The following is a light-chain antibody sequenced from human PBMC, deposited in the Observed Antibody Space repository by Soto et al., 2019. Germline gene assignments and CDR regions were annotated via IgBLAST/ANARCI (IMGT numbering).Light chain of an antibody. J-gene: IGKJ2*01. V-gene: IGKV1D-16*01. CDR3: QQYNSYPYT. Sequence: EIQMTQSPSSLSASVGARVTITCRASQGISSWLAWYQQKPEKAPKSLSYAASSLQSGVPSRFSGSGSGTDFTLTISSLKPEDFATYYCQQYNSYPYTFGQGTKVDIK. CDR2: AAS. CDR1: QGISSW.